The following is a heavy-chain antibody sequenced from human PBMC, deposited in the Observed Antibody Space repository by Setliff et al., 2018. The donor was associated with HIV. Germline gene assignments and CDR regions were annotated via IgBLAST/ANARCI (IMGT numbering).Heavy chain of an antibody. Sequence: PGGSLRLSCTTSGFNFGDYLISWVRQAPGKGLEWVGFIRSKNYGGAPEYAASVKGRFTISRDDAQSIAYLQMNSLEIEGTALYYCSRGPHRYCSRTNCMYDYWGQGTLVTVSS. D-gene: IGHD2-2*01. CDR1: GFNFGDYL. CDR3: SRGPHRYCSRTNCMYDY. CDR2: IRSKNYGGAP. J-gene: IGHJ4*02. V-gene: IGHV3-49*04.